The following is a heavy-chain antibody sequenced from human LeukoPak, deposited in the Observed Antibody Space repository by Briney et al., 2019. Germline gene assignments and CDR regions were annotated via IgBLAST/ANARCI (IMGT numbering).Heavy chain of an antibody. J-gene: IGHJ4*02. CDR2: INHSGST. CDR3: ARGKGGYVWGSYRPPGGYFDY. Sequence: SETLSLTCTVSGGSISSYYWSWIRQPPGKGLEWIGEINHSGSTNYNPSLKSRVTISVDTSKNQFSLKLSSVTAADTAVYYCARGKGGYVWGSYRPPGGYFDYWGQGTLVTVSS. CDR1: GGSISSYY. V-gene: IGHV4-34*01. D-gene: IGHD3-16*02.